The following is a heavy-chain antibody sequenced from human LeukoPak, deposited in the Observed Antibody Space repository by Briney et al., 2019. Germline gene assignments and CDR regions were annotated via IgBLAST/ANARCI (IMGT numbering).Heavy chain of an antibody. Sequence: GGSLRLSCAASGFTFSSYSMNWVRQAPGKGLEWVSYISSSSSTIYYADSVKGRFTISRDNAKNSLYLQVNSLRAEDTAVYYCARGPYGSGSLLDYWGQGTLVTVSS. D-gene: IGHD3-10*01. J-gene: IGHJ4*02. V-gene: IGHV3-48*01. CDR3: ARGPYGSGSLLDY. CDR1: GFTFSSYS. CDR2: ISSSSSTI.